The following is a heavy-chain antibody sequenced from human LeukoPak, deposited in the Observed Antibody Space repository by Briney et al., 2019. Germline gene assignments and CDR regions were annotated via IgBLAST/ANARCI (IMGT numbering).Heavy chain of an antibody. V-gene: IGHV6-1*01. CDR3: ASVLRFYYYYGMDV. CDR2: TYYRSKWYN. D-gene: IGHD5/OR15-5a*01. Sequence: SQTLSLTCAISGDSVSSNSAAWNWIRQSPSRGLEWLGRTYYRSKWYNDYAVSVKSRITINPDTSKNQFSLKLSSVTTADTAVYYCASVLRFYYYYGMDVWGQGTTVTVSS. J-gene: IGHJ6*02. CDR1: GDSVSSNSAA.